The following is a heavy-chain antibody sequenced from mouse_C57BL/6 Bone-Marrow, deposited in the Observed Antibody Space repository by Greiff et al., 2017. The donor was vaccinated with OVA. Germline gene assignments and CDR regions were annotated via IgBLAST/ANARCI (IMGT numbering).Heavy chain of an antibody. Sequence: VQLQQSGPELVKPGASVKMSCKASGYTFTDYNMHWVKQSHGKSLEWIGYINPNNGGTSYNQKFKGKATLTVNKSSSTAYMEIRSLTSEDSAVYYCARRAYYGSSYGYFDYWGQGTTLTVSS. CDR2: INPNNGGT. CDR1: GYTFTDYN. D-gene: IGHD1-1*01. CDR3: ARRAYYGSSYGYFDY. V-gene: IGHV1-22*01. J-gene: IGHJ2*01.